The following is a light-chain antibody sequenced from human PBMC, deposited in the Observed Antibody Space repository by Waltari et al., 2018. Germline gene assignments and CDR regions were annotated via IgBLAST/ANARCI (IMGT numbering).Light chain of an antibody. J-gene: IGKJ1*01. CDR2: ETS. V-gene: IGKV1-5*03. Sequence: DIQMTQSPSTLSASVGDRVTITCRARQSVNRWLAWYLQKPGKAPELLIYETSNLESGVPSRFSGSGSGKEFTLTISSLQPDDFGTYYCQQYVNYWTFGQGTKVEIK. CDR1: QSVNRW. CDR3: QQYVNYWT.